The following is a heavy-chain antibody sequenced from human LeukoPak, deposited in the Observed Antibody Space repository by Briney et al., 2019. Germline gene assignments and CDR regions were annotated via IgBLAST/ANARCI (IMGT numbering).Heavy chain of an antibody. J-gene: IGHJ5*02. Sequence: SQTLSLTCAIPGDSVSSKSAAWNWIRQSPSRGLEWLGRTYYRSKWYNDYAVSVESRITINPDTSKNQFSLQLNSVTPEDTAVYYCARGSQSSRWFDPWGQGTLVTVSS. CDR1: GDSVSSKSAA. D-gene: IGHD6-6*01. CDR3: ARGSQSSRWFDP. CDR2: TYYRSKWYN. V-gene: IGHV6-1*01.